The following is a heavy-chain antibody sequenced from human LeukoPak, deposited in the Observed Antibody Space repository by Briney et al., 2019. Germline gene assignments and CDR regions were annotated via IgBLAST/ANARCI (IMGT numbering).Heavy chain of an antibody. Sequence: GGSLRLSCAASGFTFSSYSMNWVRQAPGKGLEWVSSISSSSSYIYYADSVKGRFTISRDNAKNSLYLQMNSLRAEDTAVYYCARDLVGATIYFDYWGQGTLVTVSS. CDR2: ISSSSSYI. D-gene: IGHD1-26*01. CDR3: ARDLVGATIYFDY. J-gene: IGHJ4*02. CDR1: GFTFSSYS. V-gene: IGHV3-21*01.